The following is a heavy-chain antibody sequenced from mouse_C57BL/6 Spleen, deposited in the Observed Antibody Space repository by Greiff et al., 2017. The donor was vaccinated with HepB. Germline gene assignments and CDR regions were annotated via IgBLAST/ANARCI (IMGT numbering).Heavy chain of an antibody. CDR3: ARGGTYCSSLYAMDY. D-gene: IGHD1-1*01. CDR2: IYPGSGST. Sequence: VQLQQPGAELVKPGASVKMSCKASGYTFTSYWITWVKQRPGQGLEWIGDIYPGSGSTNYNEKFKSKATLTVDTSSSTAYMQLSSLTSEDSAVYYCARGGTYCSSLYAMDYWGQGTSVTVSS. CDR1: GYTFTSYW. J-gene: IGHJ4*01. V-gene: IGHV1-55*01.